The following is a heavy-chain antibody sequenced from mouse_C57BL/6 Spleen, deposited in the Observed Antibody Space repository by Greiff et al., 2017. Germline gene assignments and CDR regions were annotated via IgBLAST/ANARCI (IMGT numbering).Heavy chain of an antibody. CDR2: IWSGGST. CDR1: GFSLTSYG. CDR3: ARRGNYFDYYAMDY. Sequence: VQLVESGPGLVQPSPSLSISCTASGFSLTSYGVHWVRQSPGKGLEWLGVIWSGGSTDYNEAFISRLSISKDNSKSHVFFKMNSLQANDTAIYYCARRGNYFDYYAMDYWGQGTSVTVSS. V-gene: IGHV2-2*02. D-gene: IGHD2-1*01. J-gene: IGHJ4*01.